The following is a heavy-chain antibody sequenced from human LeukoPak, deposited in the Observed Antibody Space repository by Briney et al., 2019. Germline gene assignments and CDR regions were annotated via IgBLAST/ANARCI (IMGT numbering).Heavy chain of an antibody. CDR2: INPNSGGT. V-gene: IGHV1-2*02. D-gene: IGHD2-15*01. CDR1: GYTFTGYY. J-gene: IGHJ5*02. Sequence: ASVKVSCKASGYTFTGYYMHWVRQAPGQGLEWMGWINPNSGGTNYAQKFQGRVTMTGDTSISTAYMELSRLRSDDTAVYYCARDKVIVVVADLYNWFDPWGQGILVTVSS. CDR3: ARDKVIVVVADLYNWFDP.